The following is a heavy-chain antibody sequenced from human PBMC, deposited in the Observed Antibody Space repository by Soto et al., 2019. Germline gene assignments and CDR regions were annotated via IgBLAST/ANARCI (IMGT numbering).Heavy chain of an antibody. Sequence: EAQLVESGGGLVQPGGSLRLSCAASGFPVGNNYMSWVRQAPGKGLEWFSLIYSTGSPFYADSVKDRFIISRDSSKNTLYLQMNSLRFEDTAVYYCAGHSHKDYWGQGALVTVSS. CDR3: AGHSHKDY. CDR2: IYSTGSP. J-gene: IGHJ4*02. CDR1: GFPVGNNY. V-gene: IGHV3-66*04.